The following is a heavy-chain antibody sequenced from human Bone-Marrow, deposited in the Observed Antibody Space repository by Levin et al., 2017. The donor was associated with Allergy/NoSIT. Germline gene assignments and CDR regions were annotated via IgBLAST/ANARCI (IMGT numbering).Heavy chain of an antibody. CDR1: DFHFTTYG. D-gene: IGHD6-19*01. CDR2: ISTKSDYI. V-gene: IGHV3-21*01. Sequence: GGSLRLSCAASDFHFTTYGMTWVRQAPGKGLEWVASISTKSDYIHYAESVKGRFTISRDNANNSLFLQMNRLRVEDTAVYYCARAAGGAGQGGMDVWGQGTTVTVS. J-gene: IGHJ6*02. CDR3: ARAAGGAGQGGMDV.